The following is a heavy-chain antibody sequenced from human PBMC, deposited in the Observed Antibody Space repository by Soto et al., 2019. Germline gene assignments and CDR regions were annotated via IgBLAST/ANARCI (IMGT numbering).Heavy chain of an antibody. CDR3: ASQGIGTLHGPVGV. J-gene: IGHJ6*02. CDR1: SGPSSSHN. V-gene: IGHV4-59*08. D-gene: IGHD3-10*01. Sequence: QVQLQQSGPGLVKPSETLSLTCSVSSGPSSSHNWGWIRQPPGRGLEWIGYVYSTGGTSYNPSLKGPAPIPPATATNHTSLTLTSVTAADTAVYYCASQGIGTLHGPVGVWGQGTTVRVSS. CDR2: VYSTGGT.